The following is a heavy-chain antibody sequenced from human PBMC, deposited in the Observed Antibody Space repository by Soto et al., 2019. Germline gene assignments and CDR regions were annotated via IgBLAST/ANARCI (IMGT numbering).Heavy chain of an antibody. V-gene: IGHV1-69*13. CDR3: ARGLAVAGTYGY. CDR2: IIPIFGTA. J-gene: IGHJ4*02. CDR1: GGTFSSYA. Sequence: ASVKVSCKASGGTFSSYAISWVRQAPGQGLEWMGGIIPIFGTANYAQKFQGRVTITADESTSTAYMELSSLRSEDTAVYYCARGLAVAGTYGYWGQGTLVTVSS. D-gene: IGHD6-19*01.